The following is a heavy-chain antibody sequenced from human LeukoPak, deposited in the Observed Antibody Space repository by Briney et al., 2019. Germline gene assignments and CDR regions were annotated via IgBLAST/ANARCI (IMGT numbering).Heavy chain of an antibody. CDR2: ISGSGGST. J-gene: IGHJ6*02. Sequence: GGSLRLSCAASGFTFSSYAMSWVRQAPGKGLKWVSAISGSGGSTYYADSVKGRFTISRDNSKNTLYLQMISLRAEDTAVYYCAKDPILTTVTTFYYYGMDVWGQGTTVTVSS. CDR1: GFTFSSYA. V-gene: IGHV3-23*01. CDR3: AKDPILTTVTTFYYYGMDV. D-gene: IGHD4-17*01.